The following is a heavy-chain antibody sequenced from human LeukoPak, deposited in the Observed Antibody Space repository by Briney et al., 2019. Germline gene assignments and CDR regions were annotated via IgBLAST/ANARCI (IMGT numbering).Heavy chain of an antibody. CDR3: AREGTLSYWCFDL. Sequence: SETLSLTCTVSGGSIISYDWSWIRQPPGKGLEWIGYISYSGSTKNNPSLKSRVTISADTSKNQFSLKLSSVTAADTAVYYCAREGTLSYWCFDLWGRGTLVTVSS. CDR1: GGSIISYD. J-gene: IGHJ2*01. V-gene: IGHV4-59*01. CDR2: ISYSGST.